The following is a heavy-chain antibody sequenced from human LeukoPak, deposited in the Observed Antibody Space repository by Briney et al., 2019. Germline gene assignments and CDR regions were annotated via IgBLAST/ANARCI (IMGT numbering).Heavy chain of an antibody. Sequence: ASLKVSCNASGYTFTGYYMHWVRQAPGQGLEWMGWINPNSGGTNYAQKFQGRVTMTRDTSISTAYMELSRLRSDDTAVYYCARDRGRDTYYYDSSGYYLFDYWGQGTLVTVSS. J-gene: IGHJ4*02. CDR2: INPNSGGT. CDR3: ARDRGRDTYYYDSSGYYLFDY. D-gene: IGHD3-22*01. CDR1: GYTFTGYY. V-gene: IGHV1-2*02.